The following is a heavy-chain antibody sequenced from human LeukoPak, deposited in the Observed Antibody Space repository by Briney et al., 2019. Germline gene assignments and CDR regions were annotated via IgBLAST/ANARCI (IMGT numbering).Heavy chain of an antibody. CDR2: INWNGGST. Sequence: GGSLRLSCAASGFTFSSYAMSWVRQAPGKGLEWVSGINWNGGSTGYADSVKGRFTISRDNAKNSLYLQMNSLRAEDTALYYCARARLQAFDIWGQGTMVTVSS. CDR1: GFTFSSYA. CDR3: ARARLQAFDI. D-gene: IGHD2-21*02. J-gene: IGHJ3*02. V-gene: IGHV3-20*04.